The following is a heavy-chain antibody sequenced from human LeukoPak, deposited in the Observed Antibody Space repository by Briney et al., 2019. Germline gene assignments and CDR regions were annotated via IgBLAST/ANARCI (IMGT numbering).Heavy chain of an antibody. CDR1: GYTFTDYG. V-gene: IGHV1-18*01. J-gene: IGHJ4*02. D-gene: IGHD1-7*01. CDR3: TRVRSITGTTGLRYYFDY. CDR2: ISVYNGKT. Sequence: ASVKVSCKASGYTFTDYGITWVQQAPGQGLEWMGWISVYNGKTNYAQKVQGRVTMTTDTSTSTAYMELRSLNSDDTAIYYCTRVRSITGTTGLRYYFDYWGQGTLVAVSS.